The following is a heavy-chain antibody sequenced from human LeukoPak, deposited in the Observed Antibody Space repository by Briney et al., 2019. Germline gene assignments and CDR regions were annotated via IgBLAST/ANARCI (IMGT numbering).Heavy chain of an antibody. J-gene: IGHJ3*02. Sequence: SETLSLTCAVYGGSFSGYYWSWIRQPPGKGLEWIGEINHSGSTNYNPSLKSRVTISVDTSKNQFSLKVRSVIAADTAVYYCARGDVDPYAFDIWGQGTMVTVSS. V-gene: IGHV4-34*01. CDR3: ARGDVDPYAFDI. CDR2: INHSGST. D-gene: IGHD3-10*02. CDR1: GGSFSGYY.